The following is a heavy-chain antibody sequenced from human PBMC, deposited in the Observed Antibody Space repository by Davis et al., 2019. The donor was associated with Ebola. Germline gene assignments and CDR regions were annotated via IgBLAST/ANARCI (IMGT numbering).Heavy chain of an antibody. CDR2: ISGGSETI. CDR3: AKDRYDSSGYYHLDFDY. Sequence: GESLKISCTASGFTFGTYSMDWVRQAPGKGLEWVSYISGGSETIHYADSVKGRFTISRDNAKNSLYLQMNSLRAEDTALYYCAKDRYDSSGYYHLDFDYWGQGTLVTVSS. J-gene: IGHJ4*02. CDR1: GFTFGTYS. V-gene: IGHV3-48*04. D-gene: IGHD3-22*01.